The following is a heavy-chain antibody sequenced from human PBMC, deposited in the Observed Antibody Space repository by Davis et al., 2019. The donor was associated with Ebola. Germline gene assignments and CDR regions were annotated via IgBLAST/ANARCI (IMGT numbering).Heavy chain of an antibody. V-gene: IGHV3-30*02. CDR3: ARGHHSSSSAADY. Sequence: GESLKISCAASGFTFSSYGMHWVRQAPGKGLEWVAFIRYDGSNKYYADSVKGRFTISRDNSKNTLYLQMNSLRAEDTAVYYCARGHHSSSSAADYWGQGTLVTVSS. CDR2: IRYDGSNK. D-gene: IGHD6-6*01. J-gene: IGHJ4*02. CDR1: GFTFSSYG.